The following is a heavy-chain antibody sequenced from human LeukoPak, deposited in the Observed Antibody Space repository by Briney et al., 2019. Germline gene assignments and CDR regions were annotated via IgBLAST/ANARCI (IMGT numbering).Heavy chain of an antibody. D-gene: IGHD2-15*01. Sequence: SETLSPTCTVYGVSFSDYYWSWIRQPPGKGLEWIGEINHSGRTNYNPSLKSRVTISLDTSRNQFSLKVSSVTAADTAVYYCARLQSYCSGGSCYFYWFDPWGQETLVTVSS. J-gene: IGHJ5*02. CDR1: GVSFSDYY. CDR2: INHSGRT. CDR3: ARLQSYCSGGSCYFYWFDP. V-gene: IGHV4-34*01.